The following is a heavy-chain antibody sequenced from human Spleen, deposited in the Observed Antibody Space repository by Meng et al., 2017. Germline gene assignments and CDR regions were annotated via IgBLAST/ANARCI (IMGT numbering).Heavy chain of an antibody. D-gene: IGHD4-23*01. CDR3: AKVTLIDAFDI. CDR2: ILLDSGGI. Sequence: SLKISCVVSGFTFDLYGMHWVRQAPGKGLEWVSGILLDSGGIGYADSVKGRFTISRDNAKNSLYLQMHSLRAEDTALYYCAKVTLIDAFDIWGQGTMVTVSS. V-gene: IGHV3-9*01. CDR1: GFTFDLYG. J-gene: IGHJ3*02.